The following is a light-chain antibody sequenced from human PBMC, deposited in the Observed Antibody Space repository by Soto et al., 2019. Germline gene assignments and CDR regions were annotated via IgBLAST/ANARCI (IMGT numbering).Light chain of an antibody. Sequence: EIVLTQSPATLSVSPGERVTLSCRASQNLHSFLNWYQQRPGQAPRPLIYDGSKRAAGVPDRISGDGSGTDYTLTISRLQPEDSATYYCQQSFTTPYTFGQGTKLEIK. CDR3: QQSFTTPYT. V-gene: IGKV3-11*01. J-gene: IGKJ2*01. CDR1: QNLHSF. CDR2: DGS.